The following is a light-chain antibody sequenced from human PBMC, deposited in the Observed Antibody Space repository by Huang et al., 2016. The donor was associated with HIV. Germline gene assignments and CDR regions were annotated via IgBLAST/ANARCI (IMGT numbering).Light chain of an antibody. Sequence: DIVMTQSPATLSVSPGEGATLSCRASQSVYSTLAWYQQKPGQAPRLLIYDASTRATGIPARFSGRGSGTEFTLTISSLQSEDVAIYYCQQYNKWLYTFGQGTNLEIK. CDR1: QSVYST. CDR3: QQYNKWLYT. J-gene: IGKJ2*01. V-gene: IGKV3-15*01. CDR2: DAS.